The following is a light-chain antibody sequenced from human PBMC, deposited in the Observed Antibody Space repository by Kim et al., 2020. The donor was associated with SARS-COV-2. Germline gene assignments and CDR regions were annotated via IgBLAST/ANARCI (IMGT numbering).Light chain of an antibody. CDR1: SGYNDYK. V-gene: IGLV9-49*01. CDR2: VGTGGIVG. Sequence: TWTLTSGYNDYKVDWYQQGPGKGPRFVMRVGTGGIVGSKGYGIPDRFSVSGSGLNRYLTIKNIQEEDESDYHCGTDHGPGSKFLVIFGGGTQLTV. CDR3: GTDHGPGSKFLVI. J-gene: IGLJ2*01.